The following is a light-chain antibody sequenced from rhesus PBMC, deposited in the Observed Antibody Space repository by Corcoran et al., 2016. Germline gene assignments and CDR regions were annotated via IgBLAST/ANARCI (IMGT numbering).Light chain of an antibody. J-gene: IGKJ2*01. CDR1: QSLLHSNGNTY. V-gene: IGKV2-91*01. CDR2: LVS. CDR3: MQVIQLPYS. Sequence: DIVMTQTPLSLSVTPGEPASISCRSSQSLLHSNGNTYLYWYLQKPGQSPQVLIDLVSNRASGVPDRVRGSGSGTDFTLKISRVEAEDVGVYYCMQVIQLPYSFGQGTKVEIK.